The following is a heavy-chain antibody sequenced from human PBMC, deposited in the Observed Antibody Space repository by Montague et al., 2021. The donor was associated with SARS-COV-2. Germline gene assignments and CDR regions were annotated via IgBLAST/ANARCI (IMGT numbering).Heavy chain of an antibody. J-gene: IGHJ5*02. CDR1: GGSISSYY. CDR3: ARTEYNWNDWFDP. D-gene: IGHD1-20*01. Sequence: SETLSLTCSVPGGSISSYYWSWIRQSPGKRLEWIGYIFHSGITDYNPSLKSRVTISVDMSKNQFSLQLNSVTAADSAVYYCARTEYNWNDWFDPWGQGTLVTVSS. V-gene: IGHV4-59*13. CDR2: IFHSGIT.